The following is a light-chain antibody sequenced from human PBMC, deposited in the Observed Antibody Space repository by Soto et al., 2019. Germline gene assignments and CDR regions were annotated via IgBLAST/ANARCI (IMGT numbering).Light chain of an antibody. V-gene: IGLV1-51*02. J-gene: IGLJ2*01. Sequence: QSVLTQPPSVSAAPGQKVTISCSGSSSNIGNNYVSWYQQLPGTAPKLLIYENNKRPSGIPDRFSGSKSGTSATLGITGLQTGYEANYYCGTWDSSLSAGGVVFGGGTKLTVL. CDR2: ENN. CDR3: GTWDSSLSAGGVV. CDR1: SSNIGNNY.